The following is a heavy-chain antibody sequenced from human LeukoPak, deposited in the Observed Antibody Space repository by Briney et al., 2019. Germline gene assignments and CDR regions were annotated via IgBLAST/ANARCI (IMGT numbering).Heavy chain of an antibody. CDR3: ATVYSYGYFNY. Sequence: SETLSLTCAVSGGSISSGGYSWSWIRQPPGKGLEWIGYIYHSGSTYYNPSLKSRVTISVDRSKNQFSLKLSSVTAADTAVYYCATVYSYGYFNYWGQGTLVTVSS. J-gene: IGHJ4*02. CDR2: IYHSGST. CDR1: GGSISSGGYS. V-gene: IGHV4-30-2*01. D-gene: IGHD5-18*01.